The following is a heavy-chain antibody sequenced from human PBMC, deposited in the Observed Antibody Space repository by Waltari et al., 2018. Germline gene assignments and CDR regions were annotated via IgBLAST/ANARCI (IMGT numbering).Heavy chain of an antibody. Sequence: EGQLVEYGGGWVQPGRSLTLSWPVSGFSRDESVIHWVRQAPGKGLEWVSCFSLDSDRIDYADSVKGRFTVSRDNARNSLYLQMSSLRTEDTAFYYCAKDDLPGGIGYWGRGTLVTVSS. CDR1: GFSRDESV. J-gene: IGHJ4*02. V-gene: IGHV3-9*01. D-gene: IGHD3-10*01. CDR2: FSLDSDRI. CDR3: AKDDLPGGIGY.